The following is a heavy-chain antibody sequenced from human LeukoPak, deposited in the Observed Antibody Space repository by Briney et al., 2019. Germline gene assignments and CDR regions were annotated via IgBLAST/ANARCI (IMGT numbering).Heavy chain of an antibody. D-gene: IGHD6-13*01. J-gene: IGHJ4*02. CDR1: GYTFTSYG. Sequence: ASVKVSCKASGYTFTSYGISWVRQAPGQGLEWMGWISAYNGNTNCAQKLQGRVTMTTDTSTSTAYMELRSLRSDDTAVYYCARVKEEFIAAAGINYWGQGTLVTVSS. V-gene: IGHV1-18*04. CDR3: ARVKEEFIAAAGINY. CDR2: ISAYNGNT.